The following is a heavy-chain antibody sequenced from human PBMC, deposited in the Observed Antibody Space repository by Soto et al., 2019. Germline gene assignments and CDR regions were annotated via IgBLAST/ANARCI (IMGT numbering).Heavy chain of an antibody. V-gene: IGHV3-48*02. D-gene: IGHD2-21*01. J-gene: IGHJ4*02. Sequence: GGSVRLSCAASGVIFSSHSMKWVRQAPGKGLEWVSYISSSGSTIYYADSVKGRFTISRDNAKNSLYLQMNSLRDDDTAVYYCARGRGYCGGTNCYLDYWGQGALVTVSS. CDR3: ARGRGYCGGTNCYLDY. CDR2: ISSSGSTI. CDR1: GVIFSSHS.